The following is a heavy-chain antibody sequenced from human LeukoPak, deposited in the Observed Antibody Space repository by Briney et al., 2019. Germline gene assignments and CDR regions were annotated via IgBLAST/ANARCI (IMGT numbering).Heavy chain of an antibody. CDR3: VRHSGAYPHYFGY. D-gene: IGHD1-26*01. CDR1: GGSISNYY. V-gene: IGHV4-59*08. Sequence: SETLSLTCTVPGGSISNYYWSWIRQPPGKGLEWIGFIHYSGSTQYSPSLKSRVTMSVATSNNQFSLKLSSVTAADTAIYYCVRHSGAYPHYFGYWGQGTLVTVSS. J-gene: IGHJ4*02. CDR2: IHYSGST.